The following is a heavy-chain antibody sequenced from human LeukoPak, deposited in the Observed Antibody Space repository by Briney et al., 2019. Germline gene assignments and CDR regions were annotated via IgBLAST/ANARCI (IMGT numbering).Heavy chain of an antibody. J-gene: IGHJ4*02. CDR3: AREGRRDGYN. CDR2: IDHSGST. D-gene: IGHD5-24*01. Sequence: GSLRLSCAASGFTFSSYSMNWVRQPPGKGLEWIGEIDHSGSTYYNSSLKSRVIISVDTSKNHFSLKLSSVTAADTAVYYCAREGRRDGYNWGQGTLVTVSS. CDR1: GFTFSSYS. V-gene: IGHV4-34*01.